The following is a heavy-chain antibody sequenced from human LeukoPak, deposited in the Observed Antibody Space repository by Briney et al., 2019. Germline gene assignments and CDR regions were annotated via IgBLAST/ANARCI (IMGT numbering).Heavy chain of an antibody. CDR1: GFTFSTYW. V-gene: IGHV3-74*01. CDR2: ISSDGSIT. CDR3: AKGPRLYYYDSSGYYGMDV. Sequence: PGGSLRLSCAASGFTFSTYWMHWVRQAPGKGLVWVSRISSDGSITGYADSVKGRFTIPRDNAKNTLYLQMNSLRAEDTAVYYCAKGPRLYYYDSSGYYGMDVWGQGTTVTVSS. D-gene: IGHD3-22*01. J-gene: IGHJ6*02.